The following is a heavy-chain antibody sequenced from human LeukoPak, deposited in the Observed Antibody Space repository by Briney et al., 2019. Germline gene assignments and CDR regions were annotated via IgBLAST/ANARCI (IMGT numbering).Heavy chain of an antibody. CDR3: ARADSGSYSYYFDY. CDR2: IYYSGST. D-gene: IGHD1-26*01. J-gene: IGHJ4*02. Sequence: PSETLSLTCTVSGGSVSSGSYYWSWIRQPPGKGLEWIGYIYYSGSTNYNPSLKSRVTISVDTSKNQFSQKLSSVTAADTAVYYCARADSGSYSYYFDYWGQGTLVTVSS. V-gene: IGHV4-61*01. CDR1: GGSVSSGSYY.